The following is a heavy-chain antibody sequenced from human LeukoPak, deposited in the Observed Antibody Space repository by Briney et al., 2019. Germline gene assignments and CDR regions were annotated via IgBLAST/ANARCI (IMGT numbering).Heavy chain of an antibody. CDR3: ARPCSGSSCYGHDAFDI. D-gene: IGHD2-15*01. Sequence: GASVNVSCKASGYTFTSYDINWVRQATGQGLEWMGWMNPNSGNTGYAQQSDAQVTMPSITSISPAYMDLSSLISDDTAVYYCARPCSGSSCYGHDAFDIWGQGTMVTLSS. J-gene: IGHJ3*02. CDR1: GYTFTSYD. CDR2: MNPNSGNT. V-gene: IGHV1-8*01.